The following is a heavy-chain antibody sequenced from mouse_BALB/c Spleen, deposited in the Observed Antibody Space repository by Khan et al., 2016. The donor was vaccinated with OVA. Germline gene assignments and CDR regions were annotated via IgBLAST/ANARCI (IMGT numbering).Heavy chain of an antibody. D-gene: IGHD2-10*01. CDR2: INTYTGEP. J-gene: IGHJ4*01. CDR3: ARPPYFSYVMVY. Sequence: QIQLVQSGPELKKPGETVKISCKASGDTFRNYGMNWVKQAPGKGLKWMGWINTYTGEPTYADDFKGRFAFSLETSASTAYLQINNLKNEDTATYLCARPPYFSYVMVYWGQGTSVTVSS. CDR1: GDTFRNYG. V-gene: IGHV9-3-1*01.